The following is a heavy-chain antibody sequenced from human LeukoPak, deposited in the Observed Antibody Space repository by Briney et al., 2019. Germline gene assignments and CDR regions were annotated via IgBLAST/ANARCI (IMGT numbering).Heavy chain of an antibody. CDR2: IKEDGSET. CDR3: TRDSGRFRLDY. CDR1: GFTFSHYG. V-gene: IGHV3-7*01. D-gene: IGHD6-19*01. J-gene: IGHJ4*02. Sequence: PGGSLRLSCAASGFTFSHYGMHWVRQAPGKGLEWVASIKEDGSETYYADSVKGRFTVSRDNAKNSLFLQMSSLRVEDTAVYYCTRDSGRFRLDYWGQGVLVTVSS.